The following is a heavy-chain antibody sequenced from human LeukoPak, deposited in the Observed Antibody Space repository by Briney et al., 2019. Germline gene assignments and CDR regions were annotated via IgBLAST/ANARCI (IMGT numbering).Heavy chain of an antibody. J-gene: IGHJ4*02. CDR3: ARDATKSPFAY. CDR2: IYDSGRT. V-gene: IGHV4-59*12. CDR1: GRSISSYY. Sequence: SETLSLTCTVSGRSISSYYWTWIRQSPVKGLEWVGYIYDSGRTNSNPSLKSRVTISVDTSKNQFSLKLSSVTAADTAVYYCARDATKSPFAYWGQGTLVTVSS. D-gene: IGHD1-1*01.